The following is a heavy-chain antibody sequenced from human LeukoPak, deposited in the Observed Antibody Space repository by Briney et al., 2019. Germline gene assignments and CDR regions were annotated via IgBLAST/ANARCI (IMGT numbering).Heavy chain of an antibody. Sequence: SETLSLTCSVSGGSVNTYYWSWIRQSAGKGLEWIGRISTTEGTNYNPSLKSRVSMSVDASKNQVSLKLGSVTAADTAVYYCARLRRDINDWYADDCWGQGTLVTVSS. D-gene: IGHD6-19*01. CDR1: GGSVNTYY. J-gene: IGHJ4*02. V-gene: IGHV4-4*07. CDR3: ARLRRDINDWYADDC. CDR2: ISTTEGT.